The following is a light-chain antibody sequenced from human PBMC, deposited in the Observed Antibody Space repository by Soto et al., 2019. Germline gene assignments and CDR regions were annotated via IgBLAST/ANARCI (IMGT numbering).Light chain of an antibody. CDR3: QQYHNWPPVDT. CDR2: GAS. V-gene: IGKV3-15*01. CDR1: QSVSIN. Sequence: RVRTQSPATLSVSPGERATLSCRASQSVSINLAWYQQKPGQAPRLLIYGASTRATGIPARFSGSGSGTEFTLTISSLQSEDFAIYYCQQYHNWPPVDTFGQGTKLEIK. J-gene: IGKJ2*01.